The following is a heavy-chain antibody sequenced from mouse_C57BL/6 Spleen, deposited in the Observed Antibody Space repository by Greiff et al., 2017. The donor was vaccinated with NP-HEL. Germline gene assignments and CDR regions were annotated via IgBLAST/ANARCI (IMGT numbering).Heavy chain of an antibody. Sequence: QVQLQQSGAELARPGASVKMSCKASGYTFTSYTMHWVKQRPGQGLEWIGYINPSSGYTKYNQKFKDKATLTADKSSSTAYMQLSSLTSEDSAVYYCARPITTVVEPGESLDYWGQGTSVTVSS. V-gene: IGHV1-4*01. D-gene: IGHD1-1*01. J-gene: IGHJ4*01. CDR1: GYTFTSYT. CDR2: INPSSGYT. CDR3: ARPITTVVEPGESLDY.